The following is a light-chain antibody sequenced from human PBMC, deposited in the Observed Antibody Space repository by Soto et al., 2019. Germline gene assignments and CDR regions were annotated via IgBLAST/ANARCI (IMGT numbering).Light chain of an antibody. Sequence: DIQMTQSPSSLSASVGDRVTITCRASQSISSYLNWYQQKPGKAPKLLIYAASSLQSGVPSRFSGSVSGTDFTLTITSLQPEDFATYYCQRSYSTPPTFGQGIKLEIK. V-gene: IGKV1-39*01. CDR1: QSISSY. CDR3: QRSYSTPPT. J-gene: IGKJ2*01. CDR2: AAS.